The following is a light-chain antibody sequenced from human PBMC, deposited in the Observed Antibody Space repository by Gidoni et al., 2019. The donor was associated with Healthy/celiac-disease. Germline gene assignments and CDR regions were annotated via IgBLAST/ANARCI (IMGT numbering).Light chain of an antibody. Sequence: HSVLTQPPSASRTPRQSVTISCSGSSPNNGSNTVNWYQQLPGTAPKLLIYRNNQRPSGVPDRFSGSKSGTSASLAISGLQSEDEADYYCAAWDDSMNGHVVFGGGTKLTVL. CDR2: RNN. CDR3: AAWDDSMNGHVV. V-gene: IGLV1-44*01. J-gene: IGLJ2*01. CDR1: SPNNGSNT.